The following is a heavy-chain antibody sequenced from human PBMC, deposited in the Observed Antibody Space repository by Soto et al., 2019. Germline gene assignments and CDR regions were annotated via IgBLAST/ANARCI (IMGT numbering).Heavy chain of an antibody. D-gene: IGHD5-18*01. CDR3: ARGTRETTMVLPLYYYTMDV. CDR2: ISFDGSVT. J-gene: IGHJ6*02. Sequence: QVQLVESGGGVVQPGRSLRLSCAASGFTFNNYAMHWVRQAPGKGLEWVTVISFDGSVTSYADSVKGRFTISRDQSKNTLYLQVNSLRADDTAVYYCARGTRETTMVLPLYYYTMDVWGQGTTVTVSS. CDR1: GFTFNNYA. V-gene: IGHV3-30-3*01.